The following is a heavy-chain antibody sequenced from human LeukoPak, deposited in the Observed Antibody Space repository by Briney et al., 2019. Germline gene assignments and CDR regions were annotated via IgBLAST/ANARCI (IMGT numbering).Heavy chain of an antibody. D-gene: IGHD3-10*01. CDR2: VDPEDGET. V-gene: IGHV1-69-2*01. Sequence: ASVKVSCKISGFTFSDYCIHWVQQAPGKGLEWMGLVDPEDGETVYAERFQGRVTIIVDSSTDTAYMELSSLRSEDTAVYYCATFDSGSDSNNPRFYYMDVWGQGTTVTVSS. J-gene: IGHJ6*03. CDR3: ATFDSGSDSNNPRFYYMDV. CDR1: GFTFSDYC.